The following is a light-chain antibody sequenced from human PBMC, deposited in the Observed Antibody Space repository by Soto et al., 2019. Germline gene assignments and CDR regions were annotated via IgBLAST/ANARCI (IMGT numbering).Light chain of an antibody. CDR3: QQFNSYPT. Sequence: AVQLTQSPSSLYASVGDRVTITCRASQGISSALAWYQQKPGKALKLLIYDASSLESGVPSSFRGSGSGTDCTLTISSLQPEDFATYYCQQFNSYPTFGQGTKLEIK. V-gene: IGKV1-13*02. CDR2: DAS. J-gene: IGKJ2*01. CDR1: QGISSA.